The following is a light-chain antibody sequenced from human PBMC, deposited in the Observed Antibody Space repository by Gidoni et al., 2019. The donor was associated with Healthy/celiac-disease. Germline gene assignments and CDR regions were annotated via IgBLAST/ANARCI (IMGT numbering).Light chain of an antibody. CDR2: DAS. Sequence: DIQMTQSPSSLSASVGDRVTITCQASQDISNYLNWYQQKPGKAPKLLIYDASNLETGVPSRFSGSGSGTDFTFPISSLPPEDVATYFCQQYDYLPPTFGPGTKVDIK. CDR3: QQYDYLPPT. V-gene: IGKV1-33*01. J-gene: IGKJ3*01. CDR1: QDISNY.